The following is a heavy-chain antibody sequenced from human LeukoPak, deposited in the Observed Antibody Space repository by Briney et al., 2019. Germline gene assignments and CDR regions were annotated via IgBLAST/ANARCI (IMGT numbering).Heavy chain of an antibody. D-gene: IGHD4-17*01. CDR2: VNLQGST. J-gene: IGHJ4*02. CDR3: ASVADYGDRHFDY. CDR1: GGSISNTNW. Sequence: SETLSLTCGVSGGSISNTNWWTWFRQPPGKGLEWIGEVNLQGSTNYNPSLKSRVTISVDTSKNQFSLKLSSVTAADTAVYYCASVADYGDRHFDYWGQGTLVTVSS. V-gene: IGHV4-4*02.